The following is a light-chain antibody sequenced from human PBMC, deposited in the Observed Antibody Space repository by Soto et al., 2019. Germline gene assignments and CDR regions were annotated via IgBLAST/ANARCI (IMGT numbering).Light chain of an antibody. CDR3: ATWDDSLNGPV. J-gene: IGLJ2*01. CDR1: TSNIGINT. CDR2: SND. Sequence: QSVLTQPPAASGTPGQRVTISCSGSTSNIGINTVNWYQQLPGTAPRLLLYSNDQRPSGVPDRFSGSKSGTSASLAISGLQSEDEAEYYCATWDDSLNGPVFGGGTKLTVL. V-gene: IGLV1-44*01.